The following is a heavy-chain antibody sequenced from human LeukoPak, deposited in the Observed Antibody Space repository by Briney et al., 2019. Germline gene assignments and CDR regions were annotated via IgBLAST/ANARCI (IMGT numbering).Heavy chain of an antibody. CDR2: FYTGEST. CDR1: GFTVSSKF. J-gene: IGHJ5*02. Sequence: GGSLRLSCAVSGFTVSSKFMSWVRQDPGKGLEWVSTFYTGESTYYADSVKGRFTISRDNSRNTLFLQMNNLIAEDTAVYYCVTSGGSSWFGFWFDPWGQGTLVTVSS. CDR3: VTSGGSSWFGFWFDP. V-gene: IGHV3-53*01. D-gene: IGHD6-13*01.